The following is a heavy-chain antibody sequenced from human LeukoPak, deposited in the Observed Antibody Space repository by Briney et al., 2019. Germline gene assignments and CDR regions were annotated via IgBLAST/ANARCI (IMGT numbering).Heavy chain of an antibody. Sequence: ASVKVSCKGSGFTFTDYYINWVRQAPGQGLEWMGWIHPSTGNPTYAQGFTGRFVFSLDTSVSTTYLQISSLKAEDTAVYYCARAYQRLGYLSLPDYWGQGTLVTVSS. CDR1: GFTFTDYY. V-gene: IGHV7-4-1*02. CDR2: IHPSTGNP. CDR3: ARAYQRLGYLSLPDY. J-gene: IGHJ4*02. D-gene: IGHD3-16*02.